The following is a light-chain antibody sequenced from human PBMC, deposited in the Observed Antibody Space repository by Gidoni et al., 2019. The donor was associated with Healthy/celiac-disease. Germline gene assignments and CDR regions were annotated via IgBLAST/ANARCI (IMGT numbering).Light chain of an antibody. J-gene: IGKJ5*01. CDR2: AAS. CDR3: QQSYSTPFT. V-gene: IGKV1-39*01. Sequence: TQLTQSPSSRSASVGYSVTITCRASQSISSYLNWYQQKPGKAPKLLIYAASSLQSGVPSRFSGSGSGTDFTLTISSLQPEDFATYYCQQSYSTPFTFGQGTRLEIK. CDR1: QSISSY.